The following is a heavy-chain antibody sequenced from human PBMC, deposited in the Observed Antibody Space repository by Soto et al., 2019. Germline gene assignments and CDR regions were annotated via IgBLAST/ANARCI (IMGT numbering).Heavy chain of an antibody. Sequence: QVQLQESGPGLVKPSGTLSLTCAVSGGSISSSNWWSWVRQPPGKGLEWIGEIYHSGSTNYNPSLKSRVXTXVXXSTNQSSLKLSSVTAADTAVYYCARVSVAGTRFDYWGQGTLVTVSS. V-gene: IGHV4-4*02. D-gene: IGHD6-19*01. CDR2: IYHSGST. CDR3: ARVSVAGTRFDY. CDR1: GGSISSSNW. J-gene: IGHJ4*02.